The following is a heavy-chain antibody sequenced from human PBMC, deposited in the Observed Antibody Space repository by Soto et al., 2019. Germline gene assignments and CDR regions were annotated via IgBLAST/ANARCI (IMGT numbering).Heavy chain of an antibody. Sequence: SETLSLTCAVYGGSFSGYYWSWIRQPPGKGLEWIGEINHSGSTNYNPSLKSRVTISVDTSKNQFSLKLSSVTAADTAVYYCARVDYDFWSGYYGYWGQGTLVTVSS. CDR1: GGSFSGYY. CDR2: INHSGST. V-gene: IGHV4-34*01. CDR3: ARVDYDFWSGYYGY. D-gene: IGHD3-3*01. J-gene: IGHJ4*02.